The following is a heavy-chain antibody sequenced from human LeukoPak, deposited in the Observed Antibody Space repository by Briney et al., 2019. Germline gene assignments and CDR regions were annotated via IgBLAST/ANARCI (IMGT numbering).Heavy chain of an antibody. CDR1: GFPFSTYA. V-gene: IGHV4-30-4*08. J-gene: IGHJ5*02. CDR3: ARGSDCTNGVCYTSNWFDP. Sequence: LRLSCAASGFPFSTYAMSWIRQPPGKGLEWIGYIYYSGSTYYNPSLKSRVTISVDTSKNQFSLKLSSVTAADTAVYYCARGSDCTNGVCYTSNWFDPWGQGTLVTVSS. D-gene: IGHD2-8*01. CDR2: IYYSGST.